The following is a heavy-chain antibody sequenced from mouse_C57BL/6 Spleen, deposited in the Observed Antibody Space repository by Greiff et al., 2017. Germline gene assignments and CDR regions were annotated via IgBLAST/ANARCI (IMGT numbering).Heavy chain of an antibody. Sequence: EVQLVESGGGLVKPGGSLTLSCAASGFTFSDYGMHWVRQAPEKGLEWVAYISSGSSTIYYADTVKGRFTISRDNAKNTLFLQMTSLRSEDTAMYYCARDMVTTEFAYWGQGTLVTVSA. J-gene: IGHJ3*01. V-gene: IGHV5-17*01. D-gene: IGHD2-2*01. CDR3: ARDMVTTEFAY. CDR1: GFTFSDYG. CDR2: ISSGSSTI.